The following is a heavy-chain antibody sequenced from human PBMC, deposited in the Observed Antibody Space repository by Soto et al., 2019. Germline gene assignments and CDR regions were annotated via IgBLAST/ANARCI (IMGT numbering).Heavy chain of an antibody. V-gene: IGHV1-18*01. D-gene: IGHD2-2*01. CDR1: GCTFTTYD. CDR2: ISTYNGNT. Sequence: QVQLVESGAEVKKPGASVKGSCKASGCTFTTYDISWVRQAPGQGLEWLGRISTYNGNTNYPQSLQGRLTLTTDPXXXRPXXXTITRTSGTPXXSXYXXRRRLRSDGTDPSYCARDPYHVILVNAPNLYGIDVWVHGTPVAVSS. J-gene: IGHJ6*02. CDR3: XXRRRLRSDGTDPSYCARDPYHVILVNAPNLYGIDV.